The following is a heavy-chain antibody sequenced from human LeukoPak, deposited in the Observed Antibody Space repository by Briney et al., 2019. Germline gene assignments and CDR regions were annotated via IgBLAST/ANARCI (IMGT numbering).Heavy chain of an antibody. V-gene: IGHV1-46*01. D-gene: IGHD6-19*01. CDR2: INPSGGST. J-gene: IGHJ6*04. Sequence: ASVKVSCKASGYTFTSYYMHWVRQAPGQGLEWMGIINPSGGSTSYAQKFQGRVTMTRDTSTSTVYMELSSLRSEDTAVYYCAREMWSSGWDDPEPYYYGMDVWGGGTTVTVSS. CDR3: AREMWSSGWDDPEPYYYGMDV. CDR1: GYTFTSYY.